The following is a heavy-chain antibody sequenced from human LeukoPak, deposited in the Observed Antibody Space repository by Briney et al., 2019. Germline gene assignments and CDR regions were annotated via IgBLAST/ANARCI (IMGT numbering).Heavy chain of an antibody. V-gene: IGHV1-18*01. CDR3: ARDLAPGYSSGWYPPGMDV. CDR2: ISAYNGNT. J-gene: IGHJ6*02. CDR1: GYTFTSYG. Sequence: ASVKVSFKASGYTFTSYGISWVRQAPGQGLEWMGWISAYNGNTNYAQKLQGRVTMTTDTSTSTAYMELRSLRSDDTAVYYCARDLAPGYSSGWYPPGMDVWGQGTTVTVSS. D-gene: IGHD6-19*01.